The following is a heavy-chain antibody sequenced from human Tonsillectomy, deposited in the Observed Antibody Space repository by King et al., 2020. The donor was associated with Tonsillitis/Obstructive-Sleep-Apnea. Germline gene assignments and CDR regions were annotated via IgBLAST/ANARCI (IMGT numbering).Heavy chain of an antibody. J-gene: IGHJ3*02. V-gene: IGHV3-74*01. CDR3: ARVTFGVVIIPAFDI. CDR2: VDIVGSST. Sequence: VQLVESGGGLVQPGGSLRLCCAASGFTFSNYRMHMGCQASGKGLVWVPRVDIVGSSTSYADSGKGRCTISRDNAKNSLYLQMNSLRAEETAVYYCARVTFGVVIIPAFDIWGQGTMVTVSS. D-gene: IGHD3-3*01. CDR1: GFTFSNYR.